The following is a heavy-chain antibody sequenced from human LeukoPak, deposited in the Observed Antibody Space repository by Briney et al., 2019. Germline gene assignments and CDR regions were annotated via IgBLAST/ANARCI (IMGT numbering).Heavy chain of an antibody. J-gene: IGHJ4*02. CDR1: GGSISSYY. Sequence: SETLSLTCTVSGGSISSYYWSWIRQPPGKGLEWIGYIYYSGSTNYNPSLKSRVTISVDTSKNQFPLKLSSVTAADTAVYYCARHEVGATEYYFDYWGQGTLVTVSS. CDR2: IYYSGST. V-gene: IGHV4-59*08. CDR3: ARHEVGATEYYFDY. D-gene: IGHD1-26*01.